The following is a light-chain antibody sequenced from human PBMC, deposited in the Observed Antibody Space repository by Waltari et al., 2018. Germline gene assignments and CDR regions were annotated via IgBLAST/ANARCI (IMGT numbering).Light chain of an antibody. CDR2: STN. Sequence: QTVVTQEPSFSVSPGGTVTPTCGLRSGPVSTTYYPSWYQQTPGQAPRPLIYSTNTRSSGGPDRISGSILGNKAALTITGAQADDESDYYCVLYMGGGILFGGGTKLTVL. CDR3: VLYMGGGIL. CDR1: SGPVSTTYY. J-gene: IGLJ3*02. V-gene: IGLV8-61*01.